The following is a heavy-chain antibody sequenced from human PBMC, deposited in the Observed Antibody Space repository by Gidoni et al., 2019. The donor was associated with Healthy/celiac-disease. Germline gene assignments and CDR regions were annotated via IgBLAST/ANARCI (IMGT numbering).Heavy chain of an antibody. CDR2: IDWDDDK. CDR3: ARMPGYSSSWYRGAYYYYGMDV. D-gene: IGHD6-13*01. CDR1: GFSLSTSGMC. Sequence: QVTLRESGPALVKPTQTLTLTCTFSGFSLSTSGMCVSWIRQPPGKALEWLALIDWDDDKYYSTSLKTRLTISKDTSKNQVVLTMTNMDPVDTATYYCARMPGYSSSWYRGAYYYYGMDVWGQGTTVTVSS. V-gene: IGHV2-70*01. J-gene: IGHJ6*02.